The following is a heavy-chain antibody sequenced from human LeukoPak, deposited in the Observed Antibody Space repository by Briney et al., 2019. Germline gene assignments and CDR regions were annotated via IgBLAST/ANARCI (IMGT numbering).Heavy chain of an antibody. D-gene: IGHD6-19*01. CDR3: ARGRAWYMDY. V-gene: IGHV4-59*01. J-gene: IGHJ4*02. CDR2: IYYSGST. CDR1: GDSISSYY. Sequence: SGTLSLTCTVSGDSISSYYWSWIRQPPGKGLEWIGYIYYSGSTNYNPSLKSRVTISVDTSKNQFSLKPSSVTAADTAVYYCARGRAWYMDYWGQGTLVTVSS.